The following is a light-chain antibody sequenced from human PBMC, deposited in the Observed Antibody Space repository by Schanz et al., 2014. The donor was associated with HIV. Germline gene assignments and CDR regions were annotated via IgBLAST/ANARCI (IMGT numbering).Light chain of an antibody. V-gene: IGKV1-12*01. CDR3: QQANSFPRT. CDR2: AAS. CDR1: RSINTW. J-gene: IGKJ1*01. Sequence: DIQMTQSPSTLSASVGDRVTITCRASRSINTWLAWYQQKPGKAPKLLIDAASTLQSGVPSRFSGSGSGTDFTLTISSLQPEDFAIYYCQQANSFPRTFGQGTKVEI.